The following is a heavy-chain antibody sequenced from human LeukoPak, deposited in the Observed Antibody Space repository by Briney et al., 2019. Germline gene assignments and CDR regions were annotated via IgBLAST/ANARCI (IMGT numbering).Heavy chain of an antibody. Sequence: GRSLRLSCAASGFTFSSYGMHWVRQAPGKGLEWVAVISYDGSNKHYADSVKGRLTISRDNSKNTLYLQMNSLGAEDTAVYYCAKDYLGGSYSFDYWGQGTLVTVSS. V-gene: IGHV3-30*18. CDR2: ISYDGSNK. CDR1: GFTFSSYG. D-gene: IGHD1-26*01. J-gene: IGHJ4*02. CDR3: AKDYLGGSYSFDY.